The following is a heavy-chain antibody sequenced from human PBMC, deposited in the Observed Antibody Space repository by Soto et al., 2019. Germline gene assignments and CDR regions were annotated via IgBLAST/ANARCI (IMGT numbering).Heavy chain of an antibody. J-gene: IGHJ4*02. CDR2: ISGSGGST. CDR3: AKGTSYYYDSSGYSLGY. CDR1: GFTFSSYA. Sequence: EVQLLESGGGLVQPGGSLRLSCAASGFTFSSYAMSWVRQAPGKGLEWVSAISGSGGSTYYADSVKGRFTISRDNSKNRLYVQMNSRREEDTAVYYCAKGTSYYYDSSGYSLGYWGQGTLVTVAS. D-gene: IGHD3-22*01. V-gene: IGHV3-23*01.